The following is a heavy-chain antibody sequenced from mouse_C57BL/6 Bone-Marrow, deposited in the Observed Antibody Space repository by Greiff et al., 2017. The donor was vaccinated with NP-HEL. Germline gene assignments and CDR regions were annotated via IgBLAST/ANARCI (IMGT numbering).Heavy chain of an antibody. J-gene: IGHJ1*03. V-gene: IGHV1-42*01. CDR3: AREIYYGKPWYFDV. CDR2: INPSTGGT. D-gene: IGHD2-1*01. Sequence: EVQLQQSGPELVKPGASVKISCKASGYSFTGYYMNWVKQSPEKSLEWIGEINPSTGGTTYNQKFKAKATLTVDKSSSTAYMQLKSLTSEDSAVYYCAREIYYGKPWYFDVWGTGTTVTVSS. CDR1: GYSFTGYY.